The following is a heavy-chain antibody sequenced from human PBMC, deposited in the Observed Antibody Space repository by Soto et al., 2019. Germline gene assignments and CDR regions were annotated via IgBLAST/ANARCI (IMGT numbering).Heavy chain of an antibody. J-gene: IGHJ4*02. Sequence: QVQLVESGGGVVQPGRSLRLSCAASGFTFSSDAMHWVRQAPGKGLEWVAVISYDGSNKYYADSVKGRFTISRDNSKNTLYLQMNSLRAEDTAVYYCARDFDYWGQGTLVTVSS. CDR2: ISYDGSNK. CDR3: ARDFDY. V-gene: IGHV3-30-3*01. CDR1: GFTFSSDA.